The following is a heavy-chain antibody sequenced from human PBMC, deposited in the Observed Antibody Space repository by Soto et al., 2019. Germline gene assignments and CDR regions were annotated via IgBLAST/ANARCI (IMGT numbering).Heavy chain of an antibody. D-gene: IGHD4-4*01. J-gene: IGHJ4*02. CDR3: AKDQTRYSNYELDY. V-gene: IGHV3-23*01. Sequence: GGSLSLSCAASGFTFSSYAMSWVRQAPGKGLEWVSAISGSGGSTYYADSVKGRFTISRDNSKNKLYLQMNSLRAEDTAVYYCAKDQTRYSNYELDYWGQGTLVTVSS. CDR2: ISGSGGST. CDR1: GFTFSSYA.